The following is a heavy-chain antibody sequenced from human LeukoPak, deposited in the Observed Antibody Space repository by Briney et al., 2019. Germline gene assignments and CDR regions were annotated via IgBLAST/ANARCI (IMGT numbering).Heavy chain of an antibody. Sequence: GGSLRLSCAASGFTFSSYEMNWVRQAPGKGLEWVSYISSSGSTIYYADSVKGRFTISRDNSKNTLYLQMNSLRAEDTAIYYCARTSSWYGNYWGQGTLVTVSS. CDR3: ARTSSWYGNY. CDR2: ISSSGSTI. D-gene: IGHD6-13*01. J-gene: IGHJ4*02. V-gene: IGHV3-48*03. CDR1: GFTFSSYE.